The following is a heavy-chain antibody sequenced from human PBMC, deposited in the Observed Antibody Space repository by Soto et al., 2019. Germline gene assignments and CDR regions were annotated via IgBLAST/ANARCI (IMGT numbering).Heavy chain of an antibody. CDR1: GGSISGYY. D-gene: IGHD2-8*02. Sequence: QVQLQESGPGLVKPSVTLSLTCTVSGGSISGYYWSWIRQPPGKGLEWIGYIYYSGTTNYDPSLKSRVTMSVDTSKNQFSLKLSSVTAADTAVYYCARLTGGTYLSFYYYIGVWGKGTTVTVSS. V-gene: IGHV4-59*01. CDR3: ARLTGGTYLSFYYYIGV. J-gene: IGHJ6*03. CDR2: IYYSGTT.